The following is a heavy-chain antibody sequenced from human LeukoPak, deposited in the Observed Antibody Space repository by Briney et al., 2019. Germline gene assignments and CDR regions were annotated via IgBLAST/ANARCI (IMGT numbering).Heavy chain of an antibody. V-gene: IGHV4-61*02. CDR3: ARDLGVNDY. CDR2: IYTSGST. J-gene: IGHJ4*02. D-gene: IGHD1-26*01. CDR1: GGSISSGSYY. Sequence: SQTLSLTCTVSGGSISSGSYYWSWIRQPAGKGLEWIGRIYTSGSTNYNPSLKSRVTISVDTSKNQFSLKLSSVPAADTAVYYCARDLGVNDYWGQGTLVTVSS.